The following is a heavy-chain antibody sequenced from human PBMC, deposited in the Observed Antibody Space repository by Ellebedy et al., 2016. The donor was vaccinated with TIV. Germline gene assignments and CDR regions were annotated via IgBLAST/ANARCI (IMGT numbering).Heavy chain of an antibody. Sequence: ASVKVSXXASGYTFTGYYMHWVRQAPGQGLEWMGWINPNSGGANYAQKFQGRVTMTRDTSISTAYMELSRLRSDDTAVYYCAGGIAVAGTLFYWGQGTLVTVSS. CDR3: AGGIAVAGTLFY. J-gene: IGHJ4*02. V-gene: IGHV1-2*02. D-gene: IGHD6-19*01. CDR1: GYTFTGYY. CDR2: INPNSGGA.